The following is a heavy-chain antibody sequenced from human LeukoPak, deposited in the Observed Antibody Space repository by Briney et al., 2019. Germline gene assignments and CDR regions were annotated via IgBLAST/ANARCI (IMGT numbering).Heavy chain of an antibody. Sequence: SETLSLTCTVSGGSVSSGSYYWSWSRQPPGKGLEWIGYIYYSGSTNYNPSLKSRVTISVDTSKNQFSLKLSSVTAADTAVYYCARERDGPDYWGQGTLVTVSS. CDR2: IYYSGST. D-gene: IGHD5-24*01. J-gene: IGHJ4*02. CDR1: GGSVSSGSYY. CDR3: ARERDGPDY. V-gene: IGHV4-61*01.